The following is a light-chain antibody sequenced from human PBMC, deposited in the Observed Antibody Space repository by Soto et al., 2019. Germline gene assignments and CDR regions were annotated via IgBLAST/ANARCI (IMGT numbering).Light chain of an antibody. CDR2: DAS. Sequence: DIHMAHSRSSLASSVGDRVTVSCQASQDISNSLNWYHQKPGKGPKLLIYDASNLETGVPSRFSGSGSGTDFTFTISSLQPEDIATYYCQHCHSLPLTFGQGTRLEIK. CDR3: QHCHSLPLT. V-gene: IGKV1-33*01. J-gene: IGKJ5*01. CDR1: QDISNS.